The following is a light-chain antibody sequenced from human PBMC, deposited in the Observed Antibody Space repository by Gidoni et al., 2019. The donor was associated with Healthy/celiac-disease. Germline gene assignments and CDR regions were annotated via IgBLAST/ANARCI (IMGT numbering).Light chain of an antibody. CDR2: LGS. CDR1: QSLLHSNGYNY. Sequence: IVLTPPPLSLPVTPVEPASISCRSSQSLLHSNGYNYLDWYLQKPGQSPQLLIDLGSKRASGVPDRVSGRGSGTDFTLKSSRVEEEDVGVYYCMQAIQTPSFGQGTKLEIK. V-gene: IGKV2-28*01. CDR3: MQAIQTPS. J-gene: IGKJ2*03.